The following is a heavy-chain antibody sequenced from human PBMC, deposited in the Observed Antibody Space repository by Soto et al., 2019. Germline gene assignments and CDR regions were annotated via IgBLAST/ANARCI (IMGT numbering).Heavy chain of an antibody. CDR3: TKEYRSTWHPTDS. CDR1: GFTFSDYA. J-gene: IGHJ4*02. V-gene: IGHV3-23*01. D-gene: IGHD2-2*01. Sequence: EAQLLESGGGLVQPGGSLRLSCEVSGFTFSDYAMSWVRQAPGKGLIWVSSISGSSGSTYYADSVKGRFTISRDNSKNTLYLQMNSLRAEDTAVYYCTKEYRSTWHPTDSWGQGTLVTVSS. CDR2: ISGSSGST.